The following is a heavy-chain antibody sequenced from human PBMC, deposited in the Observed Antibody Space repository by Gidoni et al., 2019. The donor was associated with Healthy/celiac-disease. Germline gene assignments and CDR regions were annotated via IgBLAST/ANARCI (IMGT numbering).Heavy chain of an antibody. V-gene: IGHV1-58*01. J-gene: IGHJ4*02. D-gene: IGHD1-26*01. CDR3: AERIVGATTGFDY. CDR2: IVVGSGNT. CDR1: GFNYTSSA. Sequence: QIQLVQSGPEVKKPGTSVKVTCKASGFNYTSSAVQWVRQARGPRLEWIGWIVVGSGNTNYAQKFQERVTITRDMSTSTAYMELSSLRSEDTAVYYCAERIVGATTGFDYWGQGTLVTVSS.